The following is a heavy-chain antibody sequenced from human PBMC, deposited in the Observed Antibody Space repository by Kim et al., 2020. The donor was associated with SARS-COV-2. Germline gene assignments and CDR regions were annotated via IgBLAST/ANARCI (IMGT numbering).Heavy chain of an antibody. CDR3: TTDIMPYCGMDV. J-gene: IGHJ6*02. V-gene: IGHV3-15*01. D-gene: IGHD3-16*01. Sequence: DYAAPVKGRITITSDESKNTLNLQMSSLKAEDTAVYYCTTDIMPYCGMDVWGQGTTVTVSS.